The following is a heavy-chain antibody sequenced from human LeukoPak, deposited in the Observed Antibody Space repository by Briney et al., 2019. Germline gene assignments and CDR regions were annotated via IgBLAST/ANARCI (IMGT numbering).Heavy chain of an antibody. D-gene: IGHD3-10*01. J-gene: IGHJ3*02. Sequence: PSETLSLTCAVSGGSISSSNWWSWVRQPPGKGLEWIGEIYHSGSTNYNPSLKSRVTISVDASKNQFSLRLNSVTAATAVYYCARSITMVRGSGAFDIWGQGTMVTVSS. V-gene: IGHV4-4*02. CDR3: ARSITMVRGSGAFDI. CDR2: IYHSGST. CDR1: GGSISSSNW.